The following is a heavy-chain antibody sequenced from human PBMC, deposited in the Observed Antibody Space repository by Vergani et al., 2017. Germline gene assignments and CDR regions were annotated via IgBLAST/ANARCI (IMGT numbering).Heavy chain of an antibody. CDR3: ARDLAYCHEGSCAL. CDR1: GLTFNRYG. V-gene: IGHV3-30*02. CDR2: VLFDGSNE. D-gene: IGHD2-15*01. J-gene: IGHJ4*02. Sequence: QVQLVQSGGGVVQPGGSLRLSCVASGLTFNRYGMQWVRQAPGKGLEWVAYVLFDGSNEYYADSVKGRVIVSRDNSNDALYLQMNSLRTDDTAVYYCARDLAYCHEGSCALWGQGSVVTVSS.